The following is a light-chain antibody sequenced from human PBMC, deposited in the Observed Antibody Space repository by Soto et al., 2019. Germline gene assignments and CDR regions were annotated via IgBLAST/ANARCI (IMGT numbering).Light chain of an antibody. Sequence: EILMTQSPATVAVSPGERVTLTGSASHTVPSRIAWYQQKPGQAPSLLIYGASTRATGVPDRFSGTGSGTEFTLTISSLKSEDYAVYYCQQYKSWPPITFGQGTHWRL. CDR3: QQYKSWPPIT. V-gene: IGKV3-15*01. CDR2: GAS. CDR1: HTVPSR. J-gene: IGKJ5*01.